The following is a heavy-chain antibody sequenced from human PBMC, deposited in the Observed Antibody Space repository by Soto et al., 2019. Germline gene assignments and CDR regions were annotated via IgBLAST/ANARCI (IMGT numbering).Heavy chain of an antibody. V-gene: IGHV3-30*18. J-gene: IGHJ3*02. D-gene: IGHD3-3*01. CDR2: ISYDGSNK. Sequence: PGGSLRLSCAASGFTFSSYGMHWVRQAPGKGLEWVAVISYDGSNKYYADSVKGRFTISRDNSKNTLYLQMNSLRAEDTAVYYCAKDLNYGHYDFWSGYPPSYAFDIWGQGTMVTVSS. CDR3: AKDLNYGHYDFWSGYPPSYAFDI. CDR1: GFTFSSYG.